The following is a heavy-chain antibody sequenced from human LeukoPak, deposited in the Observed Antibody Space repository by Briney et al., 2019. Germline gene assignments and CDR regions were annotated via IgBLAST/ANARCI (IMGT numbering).Heavy chain of an antibody. Sequence: GRSLSLSCAISGFTFTNYNMNWVRQAPGKGLEWLSSIASDIRYKYHGDSVEGRFTSSRDNAKNSLFLQIARQRAEDTAVYYCARGRRAQYSSSSPYYYYYMDVWGKGTTVTVSS. CDR2: IASDIRYK. CDR3: ARGRRAQYSSSSPYYYYYMDV. J-gene: IGHJ6*03. CDR1: GFTFTNYN. V-gene: IGHV3-21*04. D-gene: IGHD6-6*01.